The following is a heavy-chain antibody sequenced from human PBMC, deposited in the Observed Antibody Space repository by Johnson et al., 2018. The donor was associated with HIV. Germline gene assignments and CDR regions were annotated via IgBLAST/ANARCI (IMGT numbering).Heavy chain of an antibody. CDR3: ASSIPPYSSSSVAFDI. CDR1: GFTFSDYY. D-gene: IGHD6-6*01. CDR2: ISSSGSTI. V-gene: IGHV3-11*04. Sequence: QVQLVESGGGLVKPGGSLRLSCAASGFTFSDYYMSWIRQAPGKGLEWVSYISSSGSTIYYADSVKGRFNISRDNAKNSLYLQMNSLRAEDTAVYYCASSIPPYSSSSVAFDIWGQGTMVTVSS. J-gene: IGHJ3*02.